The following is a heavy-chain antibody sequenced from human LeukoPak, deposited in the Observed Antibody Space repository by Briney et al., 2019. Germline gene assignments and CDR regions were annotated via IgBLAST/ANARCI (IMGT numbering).Heavy chain of an antibody. CDR1: GFTFSSYG. Sequence: PGRSLRLSCAASGFTFSSYGTHWVRQAPGKGLEWVAVIWYDGSNKYYADSVKGRFTISRDNSKNTLYLQMNSLRAEDTAVYYCARDGDGYCSSTSCYAGALDVWGQGTTVTVSS. D-gene: IGHD2-2*03. CDR3: ARDGDGYCSSTSCYAGALDV. J-gene: IGHJ6*02. V-gene: IGHV3-33*01. CDR2: IWYDGSNK.